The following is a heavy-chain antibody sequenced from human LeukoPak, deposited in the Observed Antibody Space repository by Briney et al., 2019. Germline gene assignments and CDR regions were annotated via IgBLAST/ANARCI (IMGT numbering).Heavy chain of an antibody. Sequence: SETLSLTCTVSGGSTSSSSYYWGWIRQSPGKGLGWIGSIYYSRSTYYNPSLKSRDTISVDTPKNQFPLKLSSVTAADTAVYYCARAGTTYSNYGIVWGQGTLVTVSS. D-gene: IGHD4-11*01. V-gene: IGHV4-39*06. CDR1: GGSTSSSSYY. CDR3: ARAGTTYSNYGIV. CDR2: IYYSRST. J-gene: IGHJ4*02.